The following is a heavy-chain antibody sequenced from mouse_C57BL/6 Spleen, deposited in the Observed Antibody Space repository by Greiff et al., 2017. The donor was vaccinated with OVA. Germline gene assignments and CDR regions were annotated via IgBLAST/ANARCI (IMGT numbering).Heavy chain of an antibody. Sequence: QVQLQQSGAELARPGASVKMSCKASGYTFTSYTMHWVKQRPGQGLEWIGYINPSSGYTKYNQKFKDKATLTADKSSSTAYMQLSSLTFEDSAVYYCARSGGTDYYGSSYVYWYFDVWGTGTTVTVSS. CDR3: ARSGGTDYYGSSYVYWYFDV. J-gene: IGHJ1*03. CDR1: GYTFTSYT. CDR2: INPSSGYT. D-gene: IGHD1-1*01. V-gene: IGHV1-4*01.